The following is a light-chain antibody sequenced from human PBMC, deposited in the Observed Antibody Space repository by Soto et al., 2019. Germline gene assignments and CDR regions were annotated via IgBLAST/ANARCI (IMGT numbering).Light chain of an antibody. CDR2: GNS. V-gene: IGLV1-40*01. J-gene: IGLJ3*02. Sequence: QSVLTQPPSVSGAPGQRVTISCTGSSSNIGAGYDVHWYQQLPGTAPKLLIYGNSNRPSGVPDRFSGSKSGTSASLAITGLQAEDEADYYCQPYDSSLSGWVFGGGTPLTVL. CDR3: QPYDSSLSGWV. CDR1: SSNIGAGYD.